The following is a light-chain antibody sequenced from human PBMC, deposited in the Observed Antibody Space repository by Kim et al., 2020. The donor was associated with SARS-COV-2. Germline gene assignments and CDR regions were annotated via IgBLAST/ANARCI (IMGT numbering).Light chain of an antibody. CDR2: KAS. J-gene: IGKJ1*01. V-gene: IGKV1-5*03. Sequence: DIQMTQFPSTLSASVGDSVTITCRASRNIDTWVAWYQQKPGEAPKLLIYKASNLKSGVPSKFSGSGSGTEFTLTTSSLQPDDFATYYCQQYKSFPWTFGQGTKVEI. CDR1: RNIDTW. CDR3: QQYKSFPWT.